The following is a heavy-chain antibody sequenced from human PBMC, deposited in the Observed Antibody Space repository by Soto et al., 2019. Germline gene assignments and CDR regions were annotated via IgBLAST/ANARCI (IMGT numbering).Heavy chain of an antibody. D-gene: IGHD3-3*02. CDR1: GFIFPNYA. J-gene: IGHJ4*02. V-gene: IGHV3-23*01. CDR3: ATFLWAKRGLDY. Sequence: PWGSLRLSCAPSGFIFPNYAFIFFRQAPLKWLEWVSGIDGSGTATYYADSVKGRFTISRDNSKNALYLQMSSLRAEDTAVYYCATFLWAKRGLDYWGQGTLVTVSS. CDR2: IDGSGTAT.